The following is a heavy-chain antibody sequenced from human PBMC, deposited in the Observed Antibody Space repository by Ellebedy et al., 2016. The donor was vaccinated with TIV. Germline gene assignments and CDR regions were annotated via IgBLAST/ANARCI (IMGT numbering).Heavy chain of an antibody. CDR1: GFSFTNAW. J-gene: IGHJ4*02. CDR3: LGNDYGDY. CDR2: IKSKTNGGTP. Sequence: GGSLRLSXAASGFSFTNAWMTWVRQAPGKVLEWVGRIKSKTNGGTPDYAAPVKGRFSISRDDSQNTLYLQMNSLKTEDTAVYYCLGNDYGDYWGQGTLVTVAS. D-gene: IGHD3-16*01. V-gene: IGHV3-15*01.